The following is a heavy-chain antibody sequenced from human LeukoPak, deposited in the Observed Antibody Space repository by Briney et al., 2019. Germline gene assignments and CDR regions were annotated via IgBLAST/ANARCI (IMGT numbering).Heavy chain of an antibody. Sequence: PGGSLRLSCAASGFTFSDYTMNWVRQAPGKGLEWVSSISSSSSYIYYADSVKGRFTISRDNAKNSLYPQMNSLRAEDTAVHYCARRHGGYYVLDYWGQGTLVTVSS. CDR3: ARRHGGYYVLDY. J-gene: IGHJ4*02. V-gene: IGHV3-21*01. CDR1: GFTFSDYT. CDR2: ISSSSSYI. D-gene: IGHD1-26*01.